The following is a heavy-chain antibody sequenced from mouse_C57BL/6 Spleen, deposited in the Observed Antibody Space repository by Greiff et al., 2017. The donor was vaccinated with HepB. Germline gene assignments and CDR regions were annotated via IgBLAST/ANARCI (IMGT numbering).Heavy chain of an antibody. J-gene: IGHJ4*01. CDR2: IWSDGST. D-gene: IGHD2-4*01. V-gene: IGHV2-6*03. Sequence: VQRVESGPGLVAPSQSLSITCTVSGFSLTSYGVHWVRQPPGKGLEWLVVIWSDGSTTYNSALKSRLSISKDNSKSQVFLKMNSLQTDDTAMYYCARTLYDYDGSAMDYWGQGTSVTVSS. CDR3: ARTLYDYDGSAMDY. CDR1: GFSLTSYG.